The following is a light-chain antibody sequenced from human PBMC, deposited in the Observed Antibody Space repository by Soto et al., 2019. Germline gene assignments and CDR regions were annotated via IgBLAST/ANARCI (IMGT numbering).Light chain of an antibody. CDR1: SGHSNYA. CDR2: FNYDGSH. J-gene: IGLJ2*01. Sequence: QLVLTQSPSASASLGASVKLTCTLSSGHSNYAIAWHQQQPEKGPRFLMKFNYDGSHTKGDGIPDRFSGSSSGAERYLTISGLQSEDEADYYCQSWGAGIPVFGGGTKLTVL. CDR3: QSWGAGIPV. V-gene: IGLV4-69*01.